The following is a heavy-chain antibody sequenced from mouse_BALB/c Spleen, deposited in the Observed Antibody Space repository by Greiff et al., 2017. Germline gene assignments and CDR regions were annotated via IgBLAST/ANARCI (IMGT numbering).Heavy chain of an antibody. J-gene: IGHJ2*01. CDR1: GYTFTSYN. V-gene: IGHV1-12*01. CDR3: ARDSRGYYFDY. CDR2: IYPGNGDT. Sequence: QVQLQQPGAELVKPGASVKMSCKASGYTFTSYNMHWVKQTPGQGLEWIGAIYPGNGDTSYNQKFKGKATLTADKSSSTAYMQLSSLTSEDSAVYYCARDSRGYYFDYWGQGTTLTVSS.